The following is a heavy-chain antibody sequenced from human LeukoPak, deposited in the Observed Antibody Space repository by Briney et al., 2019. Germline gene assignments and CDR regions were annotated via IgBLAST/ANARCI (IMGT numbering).Heavy chain of an antibody. V-gene: IGHV1-69*04. D-gene: IGHD6-13*01. Sequence: ASVKVSCKASGGTFSSYAISWVRQAPGQGLEWMGRIIPILGIANYAQKFHGRVTITADKSTSTAYMELSSLRSEDTAVYYCARDPVGSSWYVLFDYWGQGTLVTVSS. CDR2: IIPILGIA. J-gene: IGHJ4*02. CDR1: GGTFSSYA. CDR3: ARDPVGSSWYVLFDY.